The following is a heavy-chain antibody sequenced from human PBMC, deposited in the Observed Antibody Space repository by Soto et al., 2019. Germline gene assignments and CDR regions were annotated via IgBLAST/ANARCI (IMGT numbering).Heavy chain of an antibody. CDR1: GFTFSNAW. Sequence: EVQLVESGGGLVKPGGSLRLSCAASGFTFSNAWMTWVRQAPGKGLEWVGRIKSKTDGGTADYAAPVKGRFTISRDDSKNTLYLQMNSLKTEDTALYYCATGRFSSSLYFDYWGPGALVTVSS. CDR2: IKSKTDGGTA. D-gene: IGHD6-19*01. J-gene: IGHJ4*02. V-gene: IGHV3-15*01. CDR3: ATGRFSSSLYFDY.